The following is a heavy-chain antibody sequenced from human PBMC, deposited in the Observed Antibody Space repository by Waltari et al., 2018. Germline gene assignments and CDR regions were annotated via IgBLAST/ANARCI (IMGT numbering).Heavy chain of an antibody. D-gene: IGHD3-3*01. J-gene: IGHJ4*02. CDR3: ARGGYDFWSVGGADY. CDR1: GFPFSSFA. CDR2: ISYDGSNK. V-gene: IGHV3-30*01. Sequence: QVQLVESGGGVVQPGRSLRLSCAASGFPFSSFALPWVRQAPGKGLEWVAVISYDGSNKYYADSVKGRFTISRDNSKNTLYLQMNSLRAEDTAVYYCARGGYDFWSVGGADYWGQGTLVTVSS.